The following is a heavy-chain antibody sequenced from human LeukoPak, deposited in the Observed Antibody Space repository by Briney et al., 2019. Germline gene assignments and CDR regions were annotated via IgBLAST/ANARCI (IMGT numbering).Heavy chain of an antibody. CDR2: IYSDGST. CDR1: GFTVSSNY. CDR3: ARSPHSSNWNYYGMDV. V-gene: IGHV3-53*01. D-gene: IGHD6-13*01. J-gene: IGHJ6*02. Sequence: GGSLRLSCAASGFTVSSNYMSWVRQAPGKGLEWVSVIYSDGSTYYADSVKGRITISRDNSKNTLYLQMNSLRVEDTAVYYCARSPHSSNWNYYGMDVWGQGTTVTVSS.